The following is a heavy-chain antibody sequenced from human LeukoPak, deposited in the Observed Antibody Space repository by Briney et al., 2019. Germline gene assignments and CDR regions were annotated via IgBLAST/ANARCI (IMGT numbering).Heavy chain of an antibody. J-gene: IGHJ6*02. CDR1: GGTFSSYA. CDR2: IIPIVGIA. V-gene: IGHV1-69*04. Sequence: ASVKVSCKASGGTFSSYAISWERQAPGQGLEWMGRIIPIVGIANYAQKFQGRVTITADKSTSTAYMELSSLRSEDTAVYYCARARRDLTYCGMDVWGQGTTVTVSS. D-gene: IGHD3-10*01. CDR3: ARARRDLTYCGMDV.